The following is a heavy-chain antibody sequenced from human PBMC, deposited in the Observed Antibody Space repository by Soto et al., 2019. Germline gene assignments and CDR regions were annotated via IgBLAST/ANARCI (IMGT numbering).Heavy chain of an antibody. D-gene: IGHD3-22*01. Sequence: PSETLSLTCTVSGGSISSSSYYWGWIRQPPGKGLEWIGSIYYSGSTHYNPSLKSRVTISVDTSKNQFSLKLSSVTAADTAVYYCATPGDYYDSSGYLFDYWGQETLVTVSS. CDR3: ATPGDYYDSSGYLFDY. V-gene: IGHV4-39*01. CDR1: GGSISSSSYY. J-gene: IGHJ4*02. CDR2: IYYSGST.